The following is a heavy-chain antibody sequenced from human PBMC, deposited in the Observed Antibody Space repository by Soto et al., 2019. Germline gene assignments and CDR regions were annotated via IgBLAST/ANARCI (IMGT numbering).Heavy chain of an antibody. J-gene: IGHJ3*02. CDR3: ARVVVTTSAFDI. CDR1: GFTFSSYS. Sequence: GGSLRLSCAASGFTFSSYSMNWVRQAPGKGLEWVSSISSSSSYIYYADSVKGRFTISRDNAKNSLYLQMNSLRADDTAVYYCARVVVTTSAFDIWGQGTMVTVSS. CDR2: ISSSSSYI. V-gene: IGHV3-21*01. D-gene: IGHD1-1*01.